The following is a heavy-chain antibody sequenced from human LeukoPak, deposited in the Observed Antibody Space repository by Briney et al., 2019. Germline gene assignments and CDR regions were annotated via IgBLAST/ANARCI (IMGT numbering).Heavy chain of an antibody. CDR2: ISGSGGST. J-gene: IGHJ3*02. CDR3: AKDVVDIVATIFGESDAFDI. Sequence: GGSLRLSCAASGFTFSSYAMSWVRQAPGKGLEWVSAISGSGGSTYYADSVKGRFTISRDNSKNTLYLQMNSLRAEDTAVYYCAKDVVDIVATIFGESDAFDIWGQGTMVTVSS. V-gene: IGHV3-23*01. D-gene: IGHD5-12*01. CDR1: GFTFSSYA.